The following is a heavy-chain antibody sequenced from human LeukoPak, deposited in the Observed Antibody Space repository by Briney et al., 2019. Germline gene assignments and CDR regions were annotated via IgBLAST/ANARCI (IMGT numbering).Heavy chain of an antibody. D-gene: IGHD5-12*01. Sequence: GSLRLSCAASGFTFSTFAMIWVRQPPGKGLEWVSSIFPSGGEIHYADSVRGRFTISRDNAKNSMYLQMNSLRAEDTAVYYCARDGATFSGYDWYYYMDVWGKGTTVTVSS. V-gene: IGHV3-21*01. CDR2: IFPSGGEI. J-gene: IGHJ6*03. CDR3: ARDGATFSGYDWYYYMDV. CDR1: GFTFSTFA.